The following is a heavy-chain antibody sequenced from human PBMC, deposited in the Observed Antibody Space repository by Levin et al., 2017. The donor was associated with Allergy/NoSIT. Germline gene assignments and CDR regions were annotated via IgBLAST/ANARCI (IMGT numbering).Heavy chain of an antibody. Sequence: GASVKVSCKASGYTFTSYGISWVRQAPGQGLEWMGWISAYNGNTNYAQKLQGRVTMTTDTSTSTAYMELRSLRSDDTAVYYCARDCRPSLTGYSIQPFDYWGQGTLVTVSS. CDR1: GYTFTSYG. CDR3: ARDCRPSLTGYSIQPFDY. V-gene: IGHV1-18*01. CDR2: ISAYNGNT. J-gene: IGHJ4*02. D-gene: IGHD6-13*01.